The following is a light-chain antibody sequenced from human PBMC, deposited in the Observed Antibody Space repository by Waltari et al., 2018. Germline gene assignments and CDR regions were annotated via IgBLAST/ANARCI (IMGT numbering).Light chain of an antibody. CDR1: QRISSY. CDR3: QQSYNWPRT. Sequence: IVLTQSPATLSLSPGERATLSCRASQRISSYLAWYQQKPGQAPRLLIFDGANRATGIPARFSGSGSKTDFTLTIASLEPEDSAVYYCQQSYNWPRTFGQGTKVEIK. J-gene: IGKJ1*01. V-gene: IGKV3-11*01. CDR2: DGA.